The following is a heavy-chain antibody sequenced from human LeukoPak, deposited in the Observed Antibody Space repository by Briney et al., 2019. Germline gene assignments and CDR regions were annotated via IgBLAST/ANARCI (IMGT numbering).Heavy chain of an antibody. V-gene: IGHV3-30-3*01. J-gene: IGHJ4*02. Sequence: GGSLRLSCAASGFTFSSYAMHWVRQAPGKGLEWVTVLSYDVSNKYYADSVKGRFTISRDNSKNTLYLQMNSLRAEDTAVYYCARDIKKVVVPAAIHGSYVYWGQGTLVTVSS. D-gene: IGHD2-2*02. CDR3: ARDIKKVVVPAAIHGSYVY. CDR1: GFTFSSYA. CDR2: LSYDVSNK.